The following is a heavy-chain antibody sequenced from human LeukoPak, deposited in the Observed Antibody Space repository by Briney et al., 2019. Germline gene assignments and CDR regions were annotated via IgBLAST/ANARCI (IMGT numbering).Heavy chain of an antibody. V-gene: IGHV1-46*01. J-gene: IGHJ4*02. D-gene: IGHD3-22*01. CDR1: GYTFTSYY. CDR3: ARGIYYDSRGFDY. CDR2: ISPSSGTT. Sequence: AAPVKVSCKASGYTFTSYYMHWVRQAPGQGLEWMGVISPSSGTTNYAQKFQGRVTMTSDMSTSTVYMELSSLRSEDTAVYYCARGIYYDSRGFDYWGQGSLVTVSS.